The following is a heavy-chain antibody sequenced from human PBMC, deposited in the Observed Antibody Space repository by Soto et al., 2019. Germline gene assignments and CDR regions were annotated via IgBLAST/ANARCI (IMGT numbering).Heavy chain of an antibody. Sequence: QVQLVESGGGVVQPGRSLRVSCAASGFTFSDYGIYWVRQAPGKGLEWVALISYDGNNREYGDSVKGRFTISRDNSKNSLYLQMNSLRVADTAVYYCTCGDNSFDYWGQGTLVTVSS. CDR2: ISYDGNNR. V-gene: IGHV3-30*03. D-gene: IGHD1-20*01. CDR1: GFTFSDYG. CDR3: TCGDNSFDY. J-gene: IGHJ4*02.